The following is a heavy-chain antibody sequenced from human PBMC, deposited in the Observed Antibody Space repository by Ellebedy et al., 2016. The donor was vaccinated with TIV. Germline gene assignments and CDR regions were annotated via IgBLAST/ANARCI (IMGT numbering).Heavy chain of an antibody. CDR2: INPNSGGT. V-gene: IGHV1-2*02. D-gene: IGHD3-9*01. Sequence: ASVKVSCKASGYTFTGYYMHWVRQAPGQGLEWMGWINPNSGGTNYAQKFQGRVTMTRDTSISTAYMELSRLRSDDTAVYYCARNILTGYYNPSYYYGMDVWGQGTTVTVSS. CDR1: GYTFTGYY. CDR3: ARNILTGYYNPSYYYGMDV. J-gene: IGHJ6*02.